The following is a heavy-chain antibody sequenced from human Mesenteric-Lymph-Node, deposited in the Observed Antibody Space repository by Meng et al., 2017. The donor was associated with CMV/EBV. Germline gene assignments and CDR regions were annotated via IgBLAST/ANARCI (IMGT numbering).Heavy chain of an antibody. D-gene: IGHD5-12*01. CDR2: MQYDGTNE. J-gene: IGHJ4*02. CDR3: ARDPTSGYAGY. Sequence: GESLKISCAASGFTFSSYGMHWVRQAPGKGLEWVAFMQYDGTNEYYADSVKGRFTISRDNSKNTLYLQMNSLRAEDTAVYYCARDPTSGYAGYWGQGTLVTVSS. CDR1: GFTFSSYG. V-gene: IGHV3-30*02.